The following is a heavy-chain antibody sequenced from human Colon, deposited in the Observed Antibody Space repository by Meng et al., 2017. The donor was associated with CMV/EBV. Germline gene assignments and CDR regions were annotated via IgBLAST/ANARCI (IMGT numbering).Heavy chain of an antibody. Sequence: GGSLRLSCAASRFTFISYAMSWVRQAPGRGLEWVSGISSSAGTTLYADSVKGRFTISRDNSKNTLYLQMNSLRAEDTATYYCAKDLGTPSELEPFDYWGQGTLVTVSS. D-gene: IGHD1-1*01. CDR2: ISSSAGTT. J-gene: IGHJ4*02. V-gene: IGHV3-23*01. CDR3: AKDLGTPSELEPFDY. CDR1: RFTFISYA.